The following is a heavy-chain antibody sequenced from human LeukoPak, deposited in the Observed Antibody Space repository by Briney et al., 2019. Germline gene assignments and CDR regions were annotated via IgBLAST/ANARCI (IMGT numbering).Heavy chain of an antibody. J-gene: IGHJ5*02. CDR1: GYTFTSYA. CDR2: ISTYNGNT. V-gene: IGHV1-18*01. Sequence: GASVKVSCKASGYTFTSYAMNWVRQAPGQGLEWMGWISTYNGNTNYAQKLQGRVTMTTDTSTSTAYMELRSLRSDDTAVYYCTRDGGYSSNWYDWFDPWGQGTLVTVSS. D-gene: IGHD6-13*01. CDR3: TRDGGYSSNWYDWFDP.